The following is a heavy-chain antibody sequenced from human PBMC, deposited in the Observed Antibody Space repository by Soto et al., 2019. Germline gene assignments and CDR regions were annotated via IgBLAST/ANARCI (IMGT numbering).Heavy chain of an antibody. J-gene: IGHJ5*02. CDR3: AKTPLVGATLNWFDP. Sequence: GESLKISCAASGFTFSSYAMSWVRQAPGKGLEWVSAISGSGGSTYYADSVKGRFTISRDNSKNTLYLQMNSLRAEDTAVYYCAKTPLVGATLNWFDPWGQGTLVTVSS. CDR2: ISGSGGST. CDR1: GFTFSSYA. V-gene: IGHV3-23*01. D-gene: IGHD1-26*01.